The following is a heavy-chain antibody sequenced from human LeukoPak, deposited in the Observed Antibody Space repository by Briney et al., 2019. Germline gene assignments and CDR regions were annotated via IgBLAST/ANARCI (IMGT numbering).Heavy chain of an antibody. J-gene: IGHJ4*02. CDR2: IRYDGSNK. CDR3: AKDREDPTGTTPSIGY. D-gene: IGHD1-1*01. Sequence: PGGSLRLSCAASGFTFSSYSMNWVRQAPGKGLEWVAFIRYDGSNKYYADSVKGRFTISRDNSKNTLYLQMNSLRAEDTAVYYCAKDREDPTGTTPSIGYWGQGTPVTVSS. CDR1: GFTFSSYS. V-gene: IGHV3-30*02.